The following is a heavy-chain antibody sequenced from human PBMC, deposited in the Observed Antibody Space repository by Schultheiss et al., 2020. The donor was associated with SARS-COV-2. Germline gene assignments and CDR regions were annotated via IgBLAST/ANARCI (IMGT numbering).Heavy chain of an antibody. Sequence: GGSLRLSCAASGFIFSNAWMGWVRQAPGKGLEWVSAISGSGGSTYYADSVKGRFTISRDNSKNTLYLQMNSLRAEDTAVYYCARGDSSGTPSTWGQGTLVTVSS. CDR3: ARGDSSGTPST. V-gene: IGHV3-23*01. CDR1: GFIFSNAW. D-gene: IGHD3-22*01. J-gene: IGHJ4*02. CDR2: ISGSGGST.